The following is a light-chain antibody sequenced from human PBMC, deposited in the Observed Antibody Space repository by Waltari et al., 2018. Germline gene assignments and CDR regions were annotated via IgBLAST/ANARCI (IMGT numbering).Light chain of an antibody. V-gene: IGLV1-51*02. Sequence: QSVLTPPPSLSAAPGQRVTTPGSGGRPNIGNNYVSWYRQVPGTAPKLLIYEDSERPSGIPGRFSGSKSGTSATLDITGLQAGDEADYYCGTWDSSLSGAVFGGGTHLTVL. CDR1: RPNIGNNY. CDR2: EDS. CDR3: GTWDSSLSGAV. J-gene: IGLJ7*01.